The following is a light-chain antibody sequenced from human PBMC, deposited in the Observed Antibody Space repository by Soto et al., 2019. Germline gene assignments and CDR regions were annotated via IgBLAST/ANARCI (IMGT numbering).Light chain of an antibody. J-gene: IGKJ3*01. V-gene: IGKV1-33*01. Sequence: DIQMTQSPSSLSAFVCDRVTITCQASQDIVNSLNWYQQKPGKAPKLLIYAASSLDTGVPSKFNGGGSGTDFTFTISSLQPEDVATYYCQNYDSLPHTFGPGTKVDIK. CDR1: QDIVNS. CDR2: AAS. CDR3: QNYDSLPHT.